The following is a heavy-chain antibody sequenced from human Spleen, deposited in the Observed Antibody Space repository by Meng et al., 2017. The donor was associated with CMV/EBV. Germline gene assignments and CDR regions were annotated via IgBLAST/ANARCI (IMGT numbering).Heavy chain of an antibody. Sequence: GGSLRLSCAASGFTVSSNYMSWVHQAPGKGLEWVSVIYSGGSTYYADSVKGRFTISRDNSKNTLYLQMNSLRAEDTAVYYCARDRVVPAANYYYGMDVWGQGTTVTVSS. CDR3: ARDRVVPAANYYYGMDV. D-gene: IGHD2-2*01. CDR2: IYSGGST. V-gene: IGHV3-53*01. J-gene: IGHJ6*02. CDR1: GFTVSSNY.